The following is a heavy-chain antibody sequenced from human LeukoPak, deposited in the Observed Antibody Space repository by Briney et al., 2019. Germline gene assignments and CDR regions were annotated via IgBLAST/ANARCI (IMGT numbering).Heavy chain of an antibody. CDR1: GYTFTSYG. V-gene: IGHV1-18*01. J-gene: IGHJ4*02. CDR2: ISAYNGNT. D-gene: IGHD2-2*01. CDR3: AGSLGYCTSNSCYLKY. Sequence: ASVKVSCKASGYTFTSYGISWVRQAPGQGLEWMGWISAYNGNTNYAQKLQGRVTMTTDTSTSTAYMELRSLRSGDTAVYYCAGSLGYCTSNSCYLKYWGQGTLVTVSS.